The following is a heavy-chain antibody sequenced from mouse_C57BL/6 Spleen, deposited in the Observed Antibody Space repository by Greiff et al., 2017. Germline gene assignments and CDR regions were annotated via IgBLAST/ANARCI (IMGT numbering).Heavy chain of an antibody. D-gene: IGHD2-3*01. CDR1: GYTFTSYW. J-gene: IGHJ3*01. Sequence: QVQLQQPGTELVKPGASVKLSCKASGYTFTSYWMHWVKQRPGQGLEWIGNLNPSNGGTKYNEKFKSKATLTVDKSSSTAYMQLSSLTSEDSSVYYCAREGGIYDGYFAYWGQGTLVTVSA. CDR3: AREGGIYDGYFAY. CDR2: LNPSNGGT. V-gene: IGHV1-53*01.